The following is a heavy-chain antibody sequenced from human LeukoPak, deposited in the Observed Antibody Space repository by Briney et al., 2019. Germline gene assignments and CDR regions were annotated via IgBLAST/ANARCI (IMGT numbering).Heavy chain of an antibody. D-gene: IGHD6-13*01. Sequence: PGGSLRLSCAASGFTFSSYSMNWVRQAPGKGLEWVSSISSSSSYIYYADSVKGRFTISRDNAKNSLYLQMNSLRAEDTAVYYCAREEYSSSWLFDYWGQGTLVTVSS. CDR3: AREEYSSSWLFDY. J-gene: IGHJ4*02. CDR1: GFTFSSYS. V-gene: IGHV3-21*01. CDR2: ISSSSSYI.